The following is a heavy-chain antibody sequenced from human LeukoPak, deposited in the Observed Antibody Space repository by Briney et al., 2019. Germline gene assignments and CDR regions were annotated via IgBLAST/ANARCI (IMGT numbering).Heavy chain of an antibody. J-gene: IGHJ5*02. Sequence: PSETLSLTCTVSGGSISSYYWSWIRQPPGKGLEWIGYIYYSGSTNYNPSLKSRVTISVDTSKNQFSLKLSSVTAADTAVYYCARSALFGELDWFDPWGQGTLVTVSS. CDR2: IYYSGST. CDR1: GGSISSYY. D-gene: IGHD3-10*01. CDR3: ARSALFGELDWFDP. V-gene: IGHV4-59*01.